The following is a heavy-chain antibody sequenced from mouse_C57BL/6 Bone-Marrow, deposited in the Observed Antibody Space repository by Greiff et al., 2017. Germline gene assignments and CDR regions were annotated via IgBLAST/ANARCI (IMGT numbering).Heavy chain of an antibody. Sequence: VQLQQPGAELVKPGASVKMSCKASGYTFTSYWITWVKQRPGQGLEWIGDIYPTSGRTNYNEKFKSKAILTVDTSSNTAYMQLSSLTSEDSAVFDCARSGPLGLSLDYWGQGTTLTVSS. V-gene: IGHV1-55*01. D-gene: IGHD4-1*01. CDR3: ARSGPLGLSLDY. CDR2: IYPTSGRT. J-gene: IGHJ2*01. CDR1: GYTFTSYW.